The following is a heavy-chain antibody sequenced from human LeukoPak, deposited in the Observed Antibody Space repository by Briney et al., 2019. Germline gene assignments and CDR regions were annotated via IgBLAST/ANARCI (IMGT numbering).Heavy chain of an antibody. V-gene: IGHV4-61*08. D-gene: IGHD1/OR15-1a*01. Sequence: SETLSLTCTVSGGSISSGDYYWSWIRQPPGKGLEWIGYIYYSGSTNYNPSLKSRVTISVDTSKNQFFLKVSSVTAADTAVYYCARRGMTGTWYYFDYWGQGTLVTVSS. CDR1: GGSISSGDYY. J-gene: IGHJ4*02. CDR2: IYYSGST. CDR3: ARRGMTGTWYYFDY.